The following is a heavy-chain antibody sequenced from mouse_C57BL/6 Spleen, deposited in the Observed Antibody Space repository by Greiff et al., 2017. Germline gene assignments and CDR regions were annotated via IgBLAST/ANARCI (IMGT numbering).Heavy chain of an antibody. Sequence: DVQLLESGGGLVQPGGSLSLSCAASGFTFTGYYMSWVRQPPGQALEWLGFISNKANCYTTEYNASVKGRFTISRDNSQSILYLQMKALRAEDSATYYCARCDYDYAPFAYWGQGTLVTVSA. V-gene: IGHV7-3*01. J-gene: IGHJ3*01. D-gene: IGHD2-4*01. CDR1: GFTFTGYY. CDR3: ARCDYDYAPFAY. CDR2: ISNKANCYTT.